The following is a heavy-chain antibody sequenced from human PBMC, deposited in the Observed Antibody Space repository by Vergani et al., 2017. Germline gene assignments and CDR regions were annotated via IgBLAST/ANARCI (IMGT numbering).Heavy chain of an antibody. D-gene: IGHD3-3*01. CDR1: GYTFTSYD. CDR3: ARGFHVLRFLEWLDATPKDLDY. CDR2: MNPNSGNT. V-gene: IGHV1-8*01. J-gene: IGHJ4*02. Sequence: QVQLVQSGAEVKKPGASVKVSCKASGYTFTSYDINWVRQATGQGLEWMGWMNPNSGNTGYAQKFQGRVTMTRNTSISTAYMELSSLRSEDTAMYYCARGFHVLRFLEWLDATPKDLDYWGQGTLVTVSS.